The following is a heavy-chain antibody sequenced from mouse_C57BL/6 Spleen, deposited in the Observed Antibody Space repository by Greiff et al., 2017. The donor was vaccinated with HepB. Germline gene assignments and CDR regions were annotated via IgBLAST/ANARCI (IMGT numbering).Heavy chain of an antibody. V-gene: IGHV1-50*01. J-gene: IGHJ2*01. CDR3: ARGGNSLDY. D-gene: IGHD4-1*02. CDR2: IDPSDSYT. CDR1: GYTFTSYW. Sequence: VKLKQPGAELVKPGASVKLSCKASGYTFTSYWIQWVKQRPGQGLEWIGEIDPSDSYTNYNQKFKGKATLTVDTSSSTAYMQLSSLTSEDSAVYYCARGGNSLDYWGQGTTLTVSS.